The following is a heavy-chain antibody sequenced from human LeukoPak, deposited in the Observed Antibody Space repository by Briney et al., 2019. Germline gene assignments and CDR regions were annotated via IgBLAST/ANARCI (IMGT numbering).Heavy chain of an antibody. D-gene: IGHD5-12*01. Sequence: GGSLRLSCAASGFTVSGNYMSWVRLAPGKGLEWVSVIYIGGRTNYADSVRGRFTISRANSKNTLYLQMNSLRAEDTAVYYCARGRYEFSAGMDVWGQGTTVTVSS. CDR1: GFTVSGNY. CDR3: ARGRYEFSAGMDV. V-gene: IGHV3-53*01. J-gene: IGHJ6*02. CDR2: IYIGGRT.